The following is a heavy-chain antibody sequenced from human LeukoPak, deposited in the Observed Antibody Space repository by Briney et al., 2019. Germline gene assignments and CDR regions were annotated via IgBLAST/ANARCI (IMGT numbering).Heavy chain of an antibody. Sequence: GGSLRLSCAASGFTFSSYAMNWVRQAPGKGLEWVSISDSGGDTYYADSVKGRFTISRDNSKNTLYLQMNSLRAEDTAVYYCAKARGATYGTYYFDYWGQGTLVTVSS. D-gene: IGHD4/OR15-4a*01. J-gene: IGHJ4*02. CDR1: GFTFSSYA. CDR3: AKARGATYGTYYFDY. V-gene: IGHV3-23*01. CDR2: ISDSGGDT.